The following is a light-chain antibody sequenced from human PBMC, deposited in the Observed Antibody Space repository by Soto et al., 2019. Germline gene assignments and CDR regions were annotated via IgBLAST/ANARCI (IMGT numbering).Light chain of an antibody. J-gene: IGLJ3*02. CDR3: AAWDDSLDGVV. V-gene: IGLV1-44*01. CDR2: SND. CDR1: SSNIGTNA. Sequence: QSVLTQPPSASGTPGQRVTISCSGSSSNIGTNAVNWYHQLPGTAPKLLIYSNDQRPSGVPDRFSGSKSGTSASLAISGLQSEDEGDCYCAAWDDSLDGVVFGGGTQLTVL.